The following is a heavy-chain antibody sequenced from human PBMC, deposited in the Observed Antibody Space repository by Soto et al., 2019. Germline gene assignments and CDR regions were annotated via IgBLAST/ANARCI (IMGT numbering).Heavy chain of an antibody. Sequence: PGESLKISCKGSGYSFTSYWIGWVRQMPGKGLEWMGIIYPGDSGTKNSPSLQGQITMSVDKSDSSAYLQWRSLKASDTAMYYCAAGYTTGPDAFDIWGQGTMVTVSS. CDR3: AAGYTTGPDAFDI. V-gene: IGHV5-51*01. D-gene: IGHD6-13*01. J-gene: IGHJ3*02. CDR2: IYPGDSGT. CDR1: GYSFTSYW.